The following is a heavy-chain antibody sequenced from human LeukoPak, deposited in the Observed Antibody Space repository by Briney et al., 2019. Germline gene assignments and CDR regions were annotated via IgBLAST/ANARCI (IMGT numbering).Heavy chain of an antibody. J-gene: IGHJ4*02. CDR1: GDSISTSNSY. CDR3: ARLRRSRLAEFDY. V-gene: IGHV4-39*01. D-gene: IGHD3-3*02. Sequence: PSETLSLTCTVSGDSISTSNSYWGWIRQPPGKGLEWIGSIYYSGNTYYNASLKSRVTISVDTSKNQFSLKLTSVTAADTAVYYCARLRRSRLAEFDYWGQGTLVTVSS. CDR2: IYYSGNT.